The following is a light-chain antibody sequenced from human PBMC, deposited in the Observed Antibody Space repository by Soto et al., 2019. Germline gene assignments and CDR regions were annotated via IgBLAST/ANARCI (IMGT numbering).Light chain of an antibody. CDR1: QSVSSN. J-gene: IGKJ1*01. Sequence: MEMKKSAETRAGTPGGSRTLSYRASQSVSSNLAWYQQKPGQAPRLLIYGASNRATGIPDRFSGSGSGTDVTLTVIRLGPDDCAVYYCRRYGSSVRFGHGTKVDNK. V-gene: IGKV3-20*01. CDR3: RRYGSSVR. CDR2: GAS.